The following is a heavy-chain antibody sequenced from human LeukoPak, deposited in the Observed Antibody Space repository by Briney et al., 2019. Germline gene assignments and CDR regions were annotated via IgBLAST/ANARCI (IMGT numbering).Heavy chain of an antibody. V-gene: IGHV4-4*07. D-gene: IGHD6-19*01. CDR2: IYTSGST. J-gene: IGHJ4*02. CDR1: GGSISSYY. CDR3: ARAGRGVLSGWYYFDS. Sequence: SETLSLTCTVSGGSISSYYWSWIRQPAGKGLEWIGRIYTSGSTNYNPSLKSRVTMSVDTSKNQFSLKLSSVTAADTAVYYCARAGRGVLSGWYYFDSWGQGTLVTVSS.